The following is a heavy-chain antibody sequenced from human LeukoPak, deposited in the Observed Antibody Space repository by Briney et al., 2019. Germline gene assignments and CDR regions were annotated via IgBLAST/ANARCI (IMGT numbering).Heavy chain of an antibody. CDR3: ARRRKDSSSWLTYNWFDP. Sequence: GGSLRLSCAASGFTFSDYYMSWIRQAPGKGLEWVSYISSSGSTIYYADSVKGRFTISRDNAKNSLYLQMNSLRAEDTAAYYCARRRKDSSSWLTYNWFDPWGQGTLVTVSS. CDR2: ISSSGSTI. D-gene: IGHD6-13*01. V-gene: IGHV3-11*04. J-gene: IGHJ5*02. CDR1: GFTFSDYY.